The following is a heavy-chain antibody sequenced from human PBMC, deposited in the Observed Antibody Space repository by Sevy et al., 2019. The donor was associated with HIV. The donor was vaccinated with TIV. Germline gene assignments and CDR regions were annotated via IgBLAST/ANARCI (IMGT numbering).Heavy chain of an antibody. V-gene: IGHV6-1*01. Sequence: QSQTLSLTCAISGDSVSSNSATWNWIRQSPSRGLEWLGRTYYMSKWYDDYSVSVKSRITINPETSKNQFSLQLKSVIPEDTAMYYCTRSITGGSSWQFDSWGQGTLVTVSS. CDR1: GDSVSSNSAT. CDR2: TYYMSKWYD. D-gene: IGHD6-13*01. CDR3: TRSITGGSSWQFDS. J-gene: IGHJ4*02.